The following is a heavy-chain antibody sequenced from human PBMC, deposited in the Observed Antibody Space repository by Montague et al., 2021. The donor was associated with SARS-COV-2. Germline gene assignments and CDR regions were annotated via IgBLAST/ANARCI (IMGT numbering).Heavy chain of an antibody. CDR2: ISWNSGSL. CDR3: AKDISSGWLPKYYFDY. Sequence: SLRLSCEAFGFTVDDYAMHWVRQAPCKGLEWVSGISWNSGSLGYXYSXKGLFTISRDNAKNSLYLQLNSLRAEDTALYYCAKDISSGWLPKYYFDYWGQGTLVTVSS. V-gene: IGHV3-9*01. D-gene: IGHD6-19*01. CDR1: GFTVDDYA. J-gene: IGHJ4*02.